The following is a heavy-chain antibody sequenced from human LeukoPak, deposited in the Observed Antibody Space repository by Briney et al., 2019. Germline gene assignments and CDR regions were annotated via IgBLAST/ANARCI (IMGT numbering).Heavy chain of an antibody. V-gene: IGHV4-30-2*01. CDR3: ARVCNYDSSGYYKTGSYYFDY. CDR2: IYHSRST. Sequence: SETLSLTCAGSGGSISSGGYSWSWIRQPPGKGLERTGYIYHSRSTYYHPSLKSRVTVSVDRSKNRFSLKLSSVTAADTAVYYCARVCNYDSSGYYKTGSYYFDYWGQGTLVTVSS. J-gene: IGHJ4*02. CDR1: GGSISSGGYS. D-gene: IGHD3-22*01.